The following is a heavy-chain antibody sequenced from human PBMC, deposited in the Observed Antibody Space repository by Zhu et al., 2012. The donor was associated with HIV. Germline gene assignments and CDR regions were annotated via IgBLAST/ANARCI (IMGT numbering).Heavy chain of an antibody. CDR3: ARTGDDNHHASFDI. V-gene: IGHV4-38-2*01. CDR1: GSSINTANY. D-gene: IGHD2-21*01. CDR2: IYRSGPP. J-gene: IGHJ4*01. Sequence: QVQVQGSGPGLVKPSETLSLTCDVSGSSINTANYWGWIRQPPGKGLEWIANIYRSGPPTTTRPFRSRATISMDRSRNLFFLTLNSVTAADTAIYFCARTGDDNHHASFDIWDQGTLVTVSS.